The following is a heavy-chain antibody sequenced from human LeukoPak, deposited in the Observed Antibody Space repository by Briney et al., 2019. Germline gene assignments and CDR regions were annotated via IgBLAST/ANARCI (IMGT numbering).Heavy chain of an antibody. Sequence: GGSLRLSCAASGFTFSSYDMHWVRQATGKGLEWVSAIGTAGDTYYPGSVKGRFTISRENAKNSLYLQMNSLRAGDTAVYYCARDGPYDYVWGSYRYPSVAFDIWGQGTMVTVSS. CDR1: GFTFSSYD. V-gene: IGHV3-13*01. CDR3: ARDGPYDYVWGSYRYPSVAFDI. J-gene: IGHJ3*02. CDR2: IGTAGDT. D-gene: IGHD3-16*02.